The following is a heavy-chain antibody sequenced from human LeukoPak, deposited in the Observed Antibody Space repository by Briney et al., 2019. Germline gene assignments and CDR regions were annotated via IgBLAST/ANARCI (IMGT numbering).Heavy chain of an antibody. D-gene: IGHD3-9*01. J-gene: IGHJ6*03. CDR2: IKNDGTYR. Sequence: GGSLRLSCVASGFTFSSHWMHWVRLAPGKGLECVARIKNDGTYRDYGDFVKGRFTISRDNAKNSLYLQMNSLRAEDTAVYYCARESRGYDILTGKYHRGYYSYYMDVWGKGTTVTVSS. CDR1: GFTFSSHW. V-gene: IGHV3-74*01. CDR3: ARESRGYDILTGKYHRGYYSYYMDV.